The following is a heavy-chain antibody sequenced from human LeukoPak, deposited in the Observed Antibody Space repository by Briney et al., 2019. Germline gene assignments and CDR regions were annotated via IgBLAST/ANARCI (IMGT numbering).Heavy chain of an antibody. CDR1: GGSISSGDYY. CDR3: ARDRRFLEWPLEFDY. V-gene: IGHV4-30-4*08. CDR2: IYYSGST. D-gene: IGHD3-3*01. Sequence: SETLSLTCAVSGGSISSGDYYWSWIRQPPGKGLQWIGYIYYSGSTYYNPSLKSRVTISVDTSKNQFSLKLSSVTAADTAVYYCARDRRFLEWPLEFDYWGPGTLVTVSS. J-gene: IGHJ4*02.